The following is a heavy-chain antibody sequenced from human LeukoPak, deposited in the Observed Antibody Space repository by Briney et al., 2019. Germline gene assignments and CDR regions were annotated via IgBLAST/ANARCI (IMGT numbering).Heavy chain of an antibody. V-gene: IGHV4-59*08. D-gene: IGHD3-10*01. J-gene: IGHJ5*02. CDR2: INFDGRT. Sequence: SETLSLTCTVSGVSISSDYWSWIRQSPGKGLEWIAHINFDGRTNHNPSLKSRVTLSLDTTKNQFSMNLTSVTAADTAVYYCTRDRFGGGWFDPWGQGILVTVSS. CDR3: TRDRFGGGWFDP. CDR1: GVSISSDY.